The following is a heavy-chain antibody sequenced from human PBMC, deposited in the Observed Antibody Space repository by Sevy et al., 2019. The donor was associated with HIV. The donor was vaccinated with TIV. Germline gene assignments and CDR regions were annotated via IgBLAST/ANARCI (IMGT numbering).Heavy chain of an antibody. CDR2: INSHGTIT. V-gene: IGHV3-74*01. D-gene: IGHD3-3*01. J-gene: IGHJ6*02. Sequence: GGSLRLSCAASGFTFTSHWMFWVRQAPGKGLVWVSHINSHGTITNYADSVKGRFTISRDNAKNTLYLQMSSLRAEDTAVYYCARGQVLRFLEWPTYRMDVWGQGTTVTVSS. CDR3: ARGQVLRFLEWPTYRMDV. CDR1: GFTFTSHW.